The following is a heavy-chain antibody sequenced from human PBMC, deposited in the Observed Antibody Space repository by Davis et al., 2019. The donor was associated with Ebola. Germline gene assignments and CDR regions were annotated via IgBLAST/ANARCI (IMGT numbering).Heavy chain of an antibody. J-gene: IGHJ5*02. D-gene: IGHD2-15*01. V-gene: IGHV1-3*01. CDR3: ARDIGYFSGGSCYSGWFDP. Sequence: AASVKVSCKASGYTFTSYAMHWVRQAPGQRLEWMGWINAGNGNTKYSQKFQGRVTITRDTSASTAYMELSSLRSEDTAVYYCARDIGYFSGGSCYSGWFDPWGQGTLVTVSS. CDR2: INAGNGNT. CDR1: GYTFTSYA.